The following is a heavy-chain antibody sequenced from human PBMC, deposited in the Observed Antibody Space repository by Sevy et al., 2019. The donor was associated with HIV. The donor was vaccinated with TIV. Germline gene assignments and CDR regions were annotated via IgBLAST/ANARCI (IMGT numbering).Heavy chain of an antibody. J-gene: IGHJ6*02. V-gene: IGHV1-2*07. Sequence: ASVKVSCKAYGYTFSDYYMHWVRQAPGQGLEWMGWINPNRGGTNYAHKFQGRVTMTRDTSISTAYMELSSLRSDDTAIYYSARGMSAYLLAYGMDVWGQGTTVTVSS. CDR2: INPNRGGT. CDR3: ARGMSAYLLAYGMDV. CDR1: GYTFSDYY. D-gene: IGHD3-3*01.